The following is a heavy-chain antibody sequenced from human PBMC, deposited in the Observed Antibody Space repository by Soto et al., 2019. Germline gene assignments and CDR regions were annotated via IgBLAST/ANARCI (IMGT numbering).Heavy chain of an antibody. J-gene: IGHJ4*02. V-gene: IGHV1-2*04. Sequence: ASVKVSCKASGGTFTGYYMHWVRQAPGQGLEWMGWINPNSGGTNYAQKFQGWVTMTRDTSISTAYMELSRLRSDDTAVYYCARAYSSNWSFDYWGQGTLVTVSS. CDR3: ARAYSSNWSFDY. CDR2: INPNSGGT. CDR1: GGTFTGYY. D-gene: IGHD6-13*01.